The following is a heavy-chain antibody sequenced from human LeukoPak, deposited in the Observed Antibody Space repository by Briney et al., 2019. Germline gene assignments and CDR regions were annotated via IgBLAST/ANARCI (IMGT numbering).Heavy chain of an antibody. Sequence: SETLSLTCTVSGASINGYCWSWIRQSPGKGLEWIGYIHYSGSTNYNPSLKSRATISVDTSKNQFSLKLSSVTAADTAVYYCARATWCNLPNCWVQGTLVTVSS. V-gene: IGHV4-59*08. CDR1: GASINGYC. CDR2: IHYSGST. J-gene: IGHJ4*02. CDR3: ARATWCNLPNC. D-gene: IGHD2-8*02.